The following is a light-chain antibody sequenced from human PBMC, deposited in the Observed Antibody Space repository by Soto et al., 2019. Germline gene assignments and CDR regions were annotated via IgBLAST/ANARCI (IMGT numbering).Light chain of an antibody. CDR2: GAS. CDR3: QQYNNWPLT. Sequence: VLTQSPATLSLSPGERATLSCRASQSVSSSYLAWYQQKPGQAPRLLIFGASSRATGIPDRFSGSGSGTDFTLTISRLEPEDFAVYYCQQYNNWPLTFGGGTKVDIK. V-gene: IGKV3-20*01. J-gene: IGKJ4*01. CDR1: QSVSSSY.